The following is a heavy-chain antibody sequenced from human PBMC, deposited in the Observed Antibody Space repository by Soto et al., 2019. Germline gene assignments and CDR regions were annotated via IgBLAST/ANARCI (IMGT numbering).Heavy chain of an antibody. CDR3: VRDYVMDV. CDR1: GFTFSGDA. CDR2: ISTTSTYI. Sequence: PGGSLRLSCAASGFTFSGDAMNWVRQAPGKGLEWVSSISTTSTYIYYADSVKGRFTISRDNANNSLHLQMNSLRAEDRAVYYCVRDYVMDVWGQGTTVTVSS. J-gene: IGHJ6*02. D-gene: IGHD3-10*02. V-gene: IGHV3-21*01.